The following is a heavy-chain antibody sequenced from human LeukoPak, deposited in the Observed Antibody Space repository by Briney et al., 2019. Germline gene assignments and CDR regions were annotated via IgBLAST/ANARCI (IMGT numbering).Heavy chain of an antibody. CDR3: ATELSSSWYSAFDY. Sequence: GGSLRLSCAASGFTFSNAWMSWVRQAPGKGLEWVGRIKSKVDGGTTDYAAPVKGRFTISRDDSKNTLYLQTNSLKTEDTAVYYCATELSSSWYSAFDYWGQGTLVTVSS. D-gene: IGHD6-13*01. CDR1: GFTFSNAW. J-gene: IGHJ4*02. CDR2: IKSKVDGGTT. V-gene: IGHV3-15*01.